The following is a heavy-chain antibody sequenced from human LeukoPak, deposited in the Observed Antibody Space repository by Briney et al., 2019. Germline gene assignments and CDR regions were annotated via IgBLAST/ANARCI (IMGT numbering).Heavy chain of an antibody. D-gene: IGHD3-3*01. CDR2: IWYDGSNK. V-gene: IGHV3-33*06. Sequence: GGSLRLSCAASGFSFSYFGMHWLRQAPGKGRVWVAVIWYDGSNKYYAESLKGRFTISRDNSKNMVYLQMNSLRAEDTAVYHCVQVVRGGLRFFPHAFDPLGQGTLVTVSP. CDR1: GFSFSYFG. CDR3: VQVVRGGLRFFPHAFDP. J-gene: IGHJ5*02.